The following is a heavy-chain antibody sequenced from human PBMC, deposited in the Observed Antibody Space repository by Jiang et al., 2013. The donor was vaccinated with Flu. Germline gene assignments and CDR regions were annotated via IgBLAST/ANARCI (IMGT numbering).Heavy chain of an antibody. J-gene: IGHJ4*02. CDR1: GFRFDDYA. CDR2: ITWNSGTL. Sequence: EVQLLESGGGLVQPGRSLRLSCAASGFRFDDYAMHWVRQAPGKGLEWVSGITWNSGTLGYADSVRGRFTISRDNAKESLFLQMDSLRAEDTAVYYCAKDISVAGVGLDYVGPGNPGPPSPQ. CDR3: AKDISVAGVGLDY. V-gene: IGHV3-9*01. D-gene: IGHD6-19*01.